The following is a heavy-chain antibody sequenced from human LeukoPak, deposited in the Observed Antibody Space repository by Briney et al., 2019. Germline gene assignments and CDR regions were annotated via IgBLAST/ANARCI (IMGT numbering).Heavy chain of an antibody. CDR3: ARDKRRGYSYGLNWYFDL. CDR2: ISYDGSNK. V-gene: IGHV3-30-3*01. J-gene: IGHJ2*01. Sequence: RGSLRLSCAASGFTFSSYAMHWVRQAPGKGLEWVAVISYDGSNKYYADSVKGRFTISRDNSKNTLYLQMNSLRAEDTAVYYCARDKRRGYSYGLNWYFDLWGRGTLVTVSS. D-gene: IGHD5-18*01. CDR1: GFTFSSYA.